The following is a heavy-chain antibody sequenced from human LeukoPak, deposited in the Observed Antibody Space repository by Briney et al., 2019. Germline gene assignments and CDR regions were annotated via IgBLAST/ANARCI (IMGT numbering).Heavy chain of an antibody. CDR1: GGSFSGYY. D-gene: IGHD6-13*01. V-gene: IGHV4-34*01. CDR3: ARGAGYSSSWYGWFDP. CDR2: TNHSGST. Sequence: PSETLSLTCAVYGGSFSGYYWSWIRQPPGKGLEWIGETNHSGSTNYNPSLKSRVTISVDTSKNQFSLKLSSVTAADTAVYYCARGAGYSSSWYGWFDPWGQGTLVTVSS. J-gene: IGHJ5*02.